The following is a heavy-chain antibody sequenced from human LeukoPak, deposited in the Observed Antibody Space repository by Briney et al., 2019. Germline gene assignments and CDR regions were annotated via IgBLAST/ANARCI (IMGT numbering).Heavy chain of an antibody. D-gene: IGHD3-9*01. V-gene: IGHV4-4*07. Sequence: SETLSLTCTVSGGSISSYYWSWIRQPAGKGLEWIGHIYTSGSTNYNPSLKSRVTMSVDTSKNQFSLKLSSVTAADTAVYYCARENYDILTGYYIIYWGQGTLVTVSS. CDR1: GGSISSYY. J-gene: IGHJ4*02. CDR2: IYTSGST. CDR3: ARENYDILTGYYIIY.